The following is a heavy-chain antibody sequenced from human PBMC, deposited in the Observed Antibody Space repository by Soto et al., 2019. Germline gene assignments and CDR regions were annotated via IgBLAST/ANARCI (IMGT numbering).Heavy chain of an antibody. J-gene: IGHJ1*01. V-gene: IGHV3-33*01. CDR1: GFTFSSYG. CDR2: IWYDGSNK. CDR3: ARDALPMAGYFDWLLLRAEYFQH. D-gene: IGHD3-9*01. Sequence: QPGGSLRLSCAASGFTFSSYGMHWVRQAPGKGLEWVAVIWYDGSNKYYADSVKGRFTISRDNSKNTLYLQMNSLRAEDTAVYYCARDALPMAGYFDWLLLRAEYFQHWGQGTLVTVSS.